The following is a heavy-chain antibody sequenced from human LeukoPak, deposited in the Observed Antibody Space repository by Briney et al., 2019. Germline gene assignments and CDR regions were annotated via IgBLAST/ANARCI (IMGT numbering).Heavy chain of an antibody. J-gene: IGHJ4*02. CDR1: GFTVSSNY. CDR3: TRDGSYSSLDY. V-gene: IGHV3-49*04. CDR2: IRSKAYGWTT. Sequence: PGGSLRLSCAASGFTVSSNYMSWVRQAPGKGLEWVGFIRSKAYGWTTEYAASVKGRFTISRDDSKSIAYLQMNSLKTEDTAVYYCTRDGSYSSLDYWGQGTLVTVSS. D-gene: IGHD5-18*01.